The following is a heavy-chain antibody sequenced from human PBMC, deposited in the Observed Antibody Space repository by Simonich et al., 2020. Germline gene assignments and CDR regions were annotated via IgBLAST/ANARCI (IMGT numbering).Heavy chain of an antibody. CDR2: INHMRRP. CDR1: GGSFSGYY. CDR3: ARHLKLGPFDY. V-gene: IGHV4-34*01. D-gene: IGHD7-27*01. Sequence: QVQLQQWGAGLLKPSETLSLTCAVYGGSFSGYYWSWIRQPTGKGLEWMGEINHMRRPNSNPSLKSRVPISVDTSNNQFSRKLSSVTAADTAVYYCARHLKLGPFDYWGQGTLVTVSS. J-gene: IGHJ4*02.